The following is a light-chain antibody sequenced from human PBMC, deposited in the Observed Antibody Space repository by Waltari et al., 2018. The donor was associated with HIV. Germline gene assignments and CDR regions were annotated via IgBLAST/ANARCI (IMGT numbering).Light chain of an antibody. CDR1: ISNIGHTQ. J-gene: IGLJ2*01. CDR2: ENN. Sequence: QSVLTQPPSVSAAPGQKVTISCSGRISNIGHTQVSWYQQLPGTAPKLLIYENNKRPSGIPDRFSASKSGTSATLGITGLQTGDEAHYYCGAWDTSLKTGVFGGGTKVTVL. CDR3: GAWDTSLKTGV. V-gene: IGLV1-51*02.